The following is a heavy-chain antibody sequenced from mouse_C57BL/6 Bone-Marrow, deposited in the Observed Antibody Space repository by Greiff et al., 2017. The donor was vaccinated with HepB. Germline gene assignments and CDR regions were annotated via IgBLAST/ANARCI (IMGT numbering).Heavy chain of an antibody. CDR1: GYTFTSYW. V-gene: IGHV1-69*01. Sequence: QVQLQQPGAELVMPGASVKLSCKASGYTFTSYWMHWVKQRPGQGLEWIGEIDPSDSYTNYNQKFKGKSTLTVDKSSSTAYMKLSSLTSEDSAVYYCARQELGFDYWGQGTTLTVSS. D-gene: IGHD4-1*01. J-gene: IGHJ2*01. CDR3: ARQELGFDY. CDR2: IDPSDSYT.